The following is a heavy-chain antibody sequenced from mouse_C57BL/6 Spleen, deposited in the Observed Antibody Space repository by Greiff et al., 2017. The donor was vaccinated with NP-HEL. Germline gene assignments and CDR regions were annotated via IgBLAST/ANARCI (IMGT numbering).Heavy chain of an antibody. CDR1: GYTFTDYY. CDR3: ARNYGSSYKGYFDY. CDR2: IFPGSGST. D-gene: IGHD1-1*01. J-gene: IGHJ2*01. Sequence: QVQLKESGPELVKPGASVKISCKASGYTFTDYYINWVKQRPGQGLEWIGWIFPGSGSTYYNEKFKGKATLTVDKSSSTAYMLLSSLTSEDSAVYFCARNYGSSYKGYFDYWGQGTTLTVSS. V-gene: IGHV1-75*01.